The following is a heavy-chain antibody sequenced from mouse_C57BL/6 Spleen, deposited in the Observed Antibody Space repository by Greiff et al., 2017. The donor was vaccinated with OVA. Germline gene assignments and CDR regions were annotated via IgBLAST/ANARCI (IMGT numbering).Heavy chain of an antibody. CDR3: ARGGTAQALFYY. D-gene: IGHD3-2*02. CDR2: IYPGDGDT. J-gene: IGHJ2*01. V-gene: IGHV1-80*01. Sequence: QVQLQPSGAELVKPGASVKISCKASGYAFSRYWMNWVKQRPGKGLAWIGQIYPGDGDTTYNGKFKGKATLTADKSSSTAYMQLSSLTSEYSAVDFCARGGTAQALFYYWGHVTTLTVSS. CDR1: GYAFSRYW.